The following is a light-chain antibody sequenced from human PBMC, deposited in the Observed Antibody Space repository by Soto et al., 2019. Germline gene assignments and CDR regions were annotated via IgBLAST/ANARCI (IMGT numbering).Light chain of an antibody. Sequence: EIVLTQSPGTLSLSPGERATLSCRASQSVSSSYLAWYQQKPGQAPRLLLYGASSRATGIPDRFSGSGSGPDFTLPISRLEPEDVAVYCCQQYGSSPWTFGQGTKVEIK. V-gene: IGKV3-20*01. CDR3: QQYGSSPWT. J-gene: IGKJ1*01. CDR2: GAS. CDR1: QSVSSSY.